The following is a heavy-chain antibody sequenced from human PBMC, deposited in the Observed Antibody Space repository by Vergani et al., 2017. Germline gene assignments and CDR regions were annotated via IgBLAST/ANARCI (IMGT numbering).Heavy chain of an antibody. Sequence: EVQLLESGGGLVQPGGSLRLSCAASGFTFSSYSMNWVRQAPGKGLEWVSSISSSSSYIYYADSVKGRFTISRDNAKNSLYLQMNSLRAEDTAVYYCARVSIAVAAPVFDYWGQGTLVTVSS. V-gene: IGHV3-21*01. D-gene: IGHD6-19*01. CDR1: GFTFSSYS. J-gene: IGHJ4*02. CDR2: ISSSSSYI. CDR3: ARVSIAVAAPVFDY.